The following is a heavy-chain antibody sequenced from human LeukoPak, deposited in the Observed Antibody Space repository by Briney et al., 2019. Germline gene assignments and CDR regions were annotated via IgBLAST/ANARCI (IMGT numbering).Heavy chain of an antibody. D-gene: IGHD3-10*01. Sequence: PGGSLRLSCAASGFTLSTYDMHWARQPTGEGLEWVSIIYRASDTYYPGSVKGRFTISRDNAKNSLYLQMNSLRAEDTAVYYCAREMSGSNDALDIWGQGTMVTVSS. CDR2: IYRASDT. V-gene: IGHV3-13*01. J-gene: IGHJ3*02. CDR3: AREMSGSNDALDI. CDR1: GFTLSTYD.